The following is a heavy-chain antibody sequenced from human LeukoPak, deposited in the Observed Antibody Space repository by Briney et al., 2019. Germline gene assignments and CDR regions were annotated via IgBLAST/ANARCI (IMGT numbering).Heavy chain of an antibody. V-gene: IGHV4-34*01. CDR1: GGSFSGYY. CDR3: ARVRRAIYCYYYMDV. Sequence: SETLSLTCAVSGGSFSGYYWRWIRQPPGKGLEWIGEINHSGSTNYNPSLKRRVTISVDTSKDQFSLKLSSVTAADTAVYYCARVRRAIYCYYYMDVWGKGTTVTVSS. D-gene: IGHD1-14*01. CDR2: INHSGST. J-gene: IGHJ6*03.